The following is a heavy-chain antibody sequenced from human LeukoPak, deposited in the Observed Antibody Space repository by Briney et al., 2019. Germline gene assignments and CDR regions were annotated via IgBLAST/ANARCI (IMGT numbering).Heavy chain of an antibody. V-gene: IGHV3-30*03. Sequence: PGGSLRLSCEASGFTFSDYYMSWIRQAPGKGLEWVAVISYDGSDKYYADSVKGRFTISRDNSKNTLYLQMNSLRGEDTAVYYCSRGYTYGDYWGQGTLVTVSS. D-gene: IGHD5-18*01. CDR1: GFTFSDYY. J-gene: IGHJ4*02. CDR3: SRGYTYGDY. CDR2: ISYDGSDK.